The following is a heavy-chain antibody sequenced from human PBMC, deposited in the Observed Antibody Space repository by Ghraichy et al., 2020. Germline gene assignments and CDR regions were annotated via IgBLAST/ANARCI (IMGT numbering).Heavy chain of an antibody. Sequence: SQTLSLTCAVYGGSFSGYYWSWIRQPPGKGLEWIGEINHSGSTNYNPSLKSRVTISVDTSKNQFSLKLSSVTAADTAVYYCARGIRYDFWNTRLDYWGQGTLVTVSS. J-gene: IGHJ4*02. V-gene: IGHV4-34*01. CDR2: INHSGST. CDR1: GGSFSGYY. CDR3: ARGIRYDFWNTRLDY. D-gene: IGHD3-3*01.